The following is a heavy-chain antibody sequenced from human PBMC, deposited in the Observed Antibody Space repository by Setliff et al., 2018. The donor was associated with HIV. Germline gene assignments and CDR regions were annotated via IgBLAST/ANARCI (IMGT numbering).Heavy chain of an antibody. CDR2: INHSGST. Sequence: SETLSLTCAVSGYSISSGYYWGWIRQPPGKGLEWIGEINHSGSTNYNPSLKSRVTISVDTSKNQFSLKVSSVTAADTAVYYCARVSITYWYSIPRDYYYYMDVWGEGTTVTVSS. V-gene: IGHV4-38-2*01. D-gene: IGHD2-8*02. CDR3: ARVSITYWYSIPRDYYYYMDV. J-gene: IGHJ6*03. CDR1: GYSISSGYY.